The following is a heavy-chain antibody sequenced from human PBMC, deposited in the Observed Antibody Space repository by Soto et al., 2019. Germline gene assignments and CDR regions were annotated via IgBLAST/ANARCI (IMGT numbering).Heavy chain of an antibody. D-gene: IGHD3-22*01. CDR1: GFTFSSYG. Sequence: GGSLRLSCAASGFTFSSYGMHWVRQAPGKGLEWVAVISYDGSNKYYADSVKGRFTISRDNSKNTLYLQMNSLRAEDTAVYYCARDMMIVVVDEAFDIWGQGTMVTVS. CDR3: ARDMMIVVVDEAFDI. V-gene: IGHV3-30*03. CDR2: ISYDGSNK. J-gene: IGHJ3*02.